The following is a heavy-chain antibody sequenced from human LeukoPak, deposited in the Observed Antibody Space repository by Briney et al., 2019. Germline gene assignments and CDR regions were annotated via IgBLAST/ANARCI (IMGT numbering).Heavy chain of an antibody. V-gene: IGHV3-48*03. CDR2: ISSSGSTI. Sequence: PGGSLRLSCAASGFTFSSYEMNWVRQAPGKGLEWASYISSSGSTIYYADSVKGRFTISRDNAKNSLYLQMNSLRAEDTAVYYCARGSSTHWYWGQGSLVIVSS. D-gene: IGHD2-15*01. J-gene: IGHJ4*02. CDR1: GFTFSSYE. CDR3: ARGSSTHWY.